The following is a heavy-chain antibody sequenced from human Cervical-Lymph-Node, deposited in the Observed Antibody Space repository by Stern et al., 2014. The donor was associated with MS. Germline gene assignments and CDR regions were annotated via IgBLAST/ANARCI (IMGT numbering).Heavy chain of an antibody. CDR2: ISYDGSNK. V-gene: IGHV3-30*04. CDR3: ARDRGYCSGGSCYSGYFDY. CDR1: GFTFSSYA. D-gene: IGHD2-15*01. Sequence: MQLVESGGGVVQPGRSLRLSCAASGFTFSSYAMHWVRQAPGKGLEWVAVISYDGSNKYYADSVKGRFTISRDNSKNTLYLQMNSLRAEDTAVYYCARDRGYCSGGSCYSGYFDYWGQGTLVTVSS. J-gene: IGHJ4*02.